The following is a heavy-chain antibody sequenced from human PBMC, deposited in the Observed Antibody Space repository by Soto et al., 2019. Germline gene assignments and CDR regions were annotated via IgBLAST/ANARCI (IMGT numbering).Heavy chain of an antibody. CDR1: AVSISNDGYF. Sequence: QVQLQESGPGLVEPSQTLSLTCTVSAVSISNDGYFWTWIRQRPGKGPEWIGYISNSGSSFSNPALRSRLAFSIDTSKNQFSLKLTSMTAADTAIYYCASRVPWRSYFGVFDYWGHGTLVTVSS. J-gene: IGHJ4*01. CDR2: ISNSGSS. CDR3: ASRVPWRSYFGVFDY. V-gene: IGHV4-31*03. D-gene: IGHD1-26*01.